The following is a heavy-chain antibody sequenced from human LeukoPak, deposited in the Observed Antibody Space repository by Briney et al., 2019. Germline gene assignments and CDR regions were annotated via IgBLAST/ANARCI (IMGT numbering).Heavy chain of an antibody. CDR3: ASPGRGYSYGSRDY. CDR1: GGSISSSSYY. CDR2: IYYSGST. D-gene: IGHD5-18*01. Sequence: SETLSLTCTVSGGSISSSSYYWGWIRQPPGKGLEWIGSIYYSGSTNYNPSLKSRVTISVDTSKNQFSLKLSSVTAADTAVYYCASPGRGYSYGSRDYWGQGTLVTVSS. V-gene: IGHV4-39*07. J-gene: IGHJ4*02.